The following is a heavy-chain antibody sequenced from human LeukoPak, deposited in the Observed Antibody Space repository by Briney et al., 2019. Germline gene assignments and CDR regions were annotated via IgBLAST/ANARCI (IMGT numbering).Heavy chain of an antibody. CDR3: ARLRGWHDAFDI. CDR2: IYYSGST. J-gene: IGHJ3*02. CDR1: GGSISSYY. V-gene: IGHV4-59*01. Sequence: SETLSLTRTVSGGSISSYYWSWIRQPPGKGLEWIGYIYYSGSTNYNPSLKSRVTISVDTSKNQFSLKLSSVTAADTAVYYCARLRGWHDAFDIWGQGTMVTVSS. D-gene: IGHD6-19*01.